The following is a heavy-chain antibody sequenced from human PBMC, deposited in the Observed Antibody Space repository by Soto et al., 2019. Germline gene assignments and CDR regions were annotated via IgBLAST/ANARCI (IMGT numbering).Heavy chain of an antibody. Sequence: QITLKESGPTLVKPTQTLTLTCTFSGFSLSTSGVGVGWIRQPPGKALEWLALIYWDDDKRYSPSLKSRLTITKDTSKNQVVLTMTNMDSVDTATYYCAHSQIQLWDPRFDYWGQGTLVTVSS. CDR2: IYWDDDK. D-gene: IGHD5-18*01. CDR1: GFSLSTSGVG. V-gene: IGHV2-5*02. CDR3: AHSQIQLWDPRFDY. J-gene: IGHJ4*02.